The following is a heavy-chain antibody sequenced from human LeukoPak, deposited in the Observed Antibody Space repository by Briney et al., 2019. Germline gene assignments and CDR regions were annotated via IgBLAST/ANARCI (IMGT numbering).Heavy chain of an antibody. V-gene: IGHV1-69*13. CDR1: GYTFTSYA. Sequence: ASVKVSCKASGYTFTSYAISWVRQAPGQGLEWMGGIIPIFGTANYAQKFQGRVTITADESTSTAYMELSSLRSEDTAVYYCARDGPRGYYYGMDVWGQGTTVTVSS. D-gene: IGHD3-10*01. CDR3: ARDGPRGYYYGMDV. CDR2: IIPIFGTA. J-gene: IGHJ6*02.